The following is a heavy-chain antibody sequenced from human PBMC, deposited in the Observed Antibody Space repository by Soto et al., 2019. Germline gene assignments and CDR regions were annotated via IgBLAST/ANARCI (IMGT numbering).Heavy chain of an antibody. J-gene: IGHJ2*01. CDR3: AKAGGDYPYWYFDL. Sequence: EVQVLESGGGLVQPGGSLRLSCAASGFTFSNYAMTWVRQAPGKGLEWVSGIRGSGGNTYYADSVKGRFTISRDNSKNTLNLQMNSLRAEDTAVYYCAKAGGDYPYWYFDLWGRGTLVTVSS. CDR1: GFTFSNYA. CDR2: IRGSGGNT. D-gene: IGHD4-17*01. V-gene: IGHV3-23*01.